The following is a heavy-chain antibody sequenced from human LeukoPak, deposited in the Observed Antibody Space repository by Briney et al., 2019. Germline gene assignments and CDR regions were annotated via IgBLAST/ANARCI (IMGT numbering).Heavy chain of an antibody. Sequence: GGSLRLSCAASGFTFSSYGMHWVRQAPGKGLEWVAVISYDGSNKYYADSVKGRFTISRDNSKNTLYLQMNSLRAEDTAVYYCAKDHLADTAIDYWGQGTLVTVSS. CDR2: ISYDGSNK. CDR3: AKDHLADTAIDY. CDR1: GFTFSSYG. J-gene: IGHJ4*02. V-gene: IGHV3-30*18. D-gene: IGHD5-18*01.